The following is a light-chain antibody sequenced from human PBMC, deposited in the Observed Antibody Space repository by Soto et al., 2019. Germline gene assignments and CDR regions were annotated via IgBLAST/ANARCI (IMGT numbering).Light chain of an antibody. V-gene: IGKV1-39*01. CDR3: QQSYNVPYT. J-gene: IGKJ2*01. CDR1: QFFNNY. CDR2: TAS. Sequence: DIQMTQSPSSLSASVGDRVTITCRASQFFNNYLNWYQQKPGKAPKLLISTASNLQTGVPSRFSGSGSGTDFTLTISGLQPADFATYYCQQSYNVPYTFGQGTKVEIK.